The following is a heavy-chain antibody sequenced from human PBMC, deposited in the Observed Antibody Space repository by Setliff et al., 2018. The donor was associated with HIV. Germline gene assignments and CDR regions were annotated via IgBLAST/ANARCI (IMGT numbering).Heavy chain of an antibody. Sequence: SSETLSLTCTVSGGSISNYYWSWIRQPPGKGLQWIGYIYYSGSTNYNPSLKSRVTISVDTSKNQFSLKLSSVTAADTAVYYCARAGDGSPSYYYYYMDVWGKGTTVTVSS. D-gene: IGHD1-26*01. J-gene: IGHJ6*03. CDR1: GGSISNYY. CDR3: ARAGDGSPSYYYYYMDV. V-gene: IGHV4-59*01. CDR2: IYYSGST.